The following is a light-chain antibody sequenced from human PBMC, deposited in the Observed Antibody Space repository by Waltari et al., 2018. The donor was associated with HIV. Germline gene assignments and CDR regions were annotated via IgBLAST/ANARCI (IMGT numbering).Light chain of an antibody. Sequence: QSVLTQPPSVSGAPGQRVTISCTGSSPNIRAGYDVPWYQQLPGTAPKLLIYGNSNRPSGVPDRFSGSKSGTSASLAITGLQAEDEADYYCQSYDSSLSAVVFGGGTKLTVL. CDR1: SPNIRAGYD. V-gene: IGLV1-40*01. CDR2: GNS. J-gene: IGLJ2*01. CDR3: QSYDSSLSAVV.